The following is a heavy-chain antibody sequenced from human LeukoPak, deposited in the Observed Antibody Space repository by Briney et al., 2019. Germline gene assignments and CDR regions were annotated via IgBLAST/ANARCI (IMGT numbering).Heavy chain of an antibody. D-gene: IGHD6-19*01. J-gene: IGHJ3*02. CDR3: AREGSSGRYDRGAFDI. CDR2: IYYSGST. V-gene: IGHV4-59*01. Sequence: SETLSLTCTVSGGSISSYYWSWIRQPPGKGLEWIGYIYYSGSTNYNPSLKSRVTISVDTSKNQFSLKLSSVTAADTAVYYCAREGSSGRYDRGAFDIWGQGTMVTVSS. CDR1: GGSISSYY.